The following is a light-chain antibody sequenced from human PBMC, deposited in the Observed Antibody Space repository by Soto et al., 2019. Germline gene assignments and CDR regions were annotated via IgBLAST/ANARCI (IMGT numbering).Light chain of an antibody. CDR3: CSYAGRATYV. CDR1: SSDVGSYNL. Sequence: QSALTQPASVSGSPGQSITISCTGPSSDVGSYNLVSWYQQYPGKAPKLIIFEVFKRPSGVSHRFSGSKPGNTASLTISGLQAEDEANYYCCSYAGRATYVFGGGTQLTVL. CDR2: EVF. V-gene: IGLV2-23*02. J-gene: IGLJ7*01.